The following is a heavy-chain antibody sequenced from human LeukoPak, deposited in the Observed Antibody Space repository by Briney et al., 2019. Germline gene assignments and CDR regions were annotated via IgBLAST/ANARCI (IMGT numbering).Heavy chain of an antibody. CDR2: ISGSGGST. CDR1: GFTFSSYA. D-gene: IGHD3-3*01. V-gene: IGHV3-23*01. CDR3: ANLYDFWTGDY. J-gene: IGHJ4*02. Sequence: GGSLRLSCAASGFTFSSYAMSWVRQAPGKGLEWVSAISGSGGSTYYADSVKGRFTISRDNSKNTLYLQMNSLRAEGTAVYYCANLYDFWTGDYWGQGTLVTVSS.